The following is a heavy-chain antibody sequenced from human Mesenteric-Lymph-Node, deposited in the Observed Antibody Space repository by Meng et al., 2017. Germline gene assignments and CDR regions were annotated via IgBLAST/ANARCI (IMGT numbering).Heavy chain of an antibody. CDR1: GGSFSAYN. D-gene: IGHD4-17*01. Sequence: LMQWGAGLFEPSQTLSLICFVYGGSFSAYNWRWIRQPPGKGLEWIGEMYHSGTTNYNPSLKSRLTMSVDTSNNQFSLKLSSVTAADTAVYYCGRQYGDYRGTFDYWGQGTLVTVSS. CDR2: MYHSGTT. CDR3: GRQYGDYRGTFDY. V-gene: IGHV4-34*01. J-gene: IGHJ4*02.